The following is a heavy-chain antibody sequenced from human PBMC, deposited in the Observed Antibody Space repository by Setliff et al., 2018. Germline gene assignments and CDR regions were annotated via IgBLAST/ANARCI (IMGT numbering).Heavy chain of an antibody. V-gene: IGHV4-59*01. J-gene: IGHJ6*02. CDR1: GGSISSYY. CDR3: ARDEGSSYFYGMDV. D-gene: IGHD6-13*01. CDR2: IYYSGST. Sequence: PSETLSLTCTVSGGSISSYYWSWIRQPPGKGLEWIGYIYYSGSTNYNPSLKSRVTISVDTSKNQFSLKLSSVTAADTAVYYCARDEGSSYFYGMDVWGQGTTVTV.